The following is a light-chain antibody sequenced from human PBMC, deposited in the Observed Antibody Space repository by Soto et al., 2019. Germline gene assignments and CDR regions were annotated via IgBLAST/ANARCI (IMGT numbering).Light chain of an antibody. CDR1: QSISSW. CDR3: QQYNSYV. Sequence: DIQMTESPSTLSACVGDRVTITCRASQSISSWLAWYQQKPGKAPKLLIYDASSLESGVPSRFSGSGSGTEFTLTISSLQPDDFATYYCQQYNSYVFGPGTKVDIK. V-gene: IGKV1-5*01. J-gene: IGKJ3*01. CDR2: DAS.